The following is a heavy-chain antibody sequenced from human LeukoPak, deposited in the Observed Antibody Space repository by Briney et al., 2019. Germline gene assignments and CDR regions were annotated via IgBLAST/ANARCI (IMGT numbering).Heavy chain of an antibody. CDR1: GGSMSSINYN. V-gene: IGHV4-39*01. CDR2: IYYGGTT. J-gene: IGHJ2*01. Sequence: LETLSLTCTVSGGSMSSINYNWGWIRQPPGKGLEWIGSIYYGGTTFYNPSLKSRVTISVDTSRNQFSPKLSSVTASDTAVYYCATLLLSSPDLWGRGTLVTVSS. CDR3: ATLLLSSPDL. D-gene: IGHD3-10*01.